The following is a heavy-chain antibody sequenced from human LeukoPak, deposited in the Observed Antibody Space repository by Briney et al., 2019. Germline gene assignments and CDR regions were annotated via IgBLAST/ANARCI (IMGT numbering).Heavy chain of an antibody. V-gene: IGHV3-48*03. CDR3: ARGLGKGDY. CDR2: ISSSGTTI. Sequence: SGGSLRLSCAASGFTFSSYELNWVRKAPGKGLEWISYISSSGTTIYYTDSVKGRFTISRDNAKNSLYLRMNSLRAEDTAVYYCARGLGKGDYLGQGPLFTVST. D-gene: IGHD7-27*01. CDR1: GFTFSSYE. J-gene: IGHJ4*02.